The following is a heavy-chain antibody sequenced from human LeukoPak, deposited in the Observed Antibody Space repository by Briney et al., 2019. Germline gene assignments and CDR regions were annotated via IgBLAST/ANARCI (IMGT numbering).Heavy chain of an antibody. CDR1: GFTFSDYY. Sequence: GGSLRLSCAAFGFTFSDYYMSWIRQAPGKGLEWVSSISSSSSYIYYADSVKGRFTISRDNAKNSLYLQMNSLRAEDTAVYYCARSGAYYDSSGYYEPEEDYWGQGTLVTVSS. J-gene: IGHJ4*02. CDR2: ISSSSSYI. D-gene: IGHD3-22*01. V-gene: IGHV3-11*06. CDR3: ARSGAYYDSSGYYEPEEDY.